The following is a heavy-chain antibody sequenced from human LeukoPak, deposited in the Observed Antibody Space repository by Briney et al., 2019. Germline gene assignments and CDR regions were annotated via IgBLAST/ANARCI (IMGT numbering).Heavy chain of an antibody. CDR1: GFTFSSYD. CDR3: ARGGIPVTGIDEVDY. CDR2: IGIGGDT. D-gene: IGHD2-21*02. V-gene: IGHV3-13*01. Sequence: GGSLRLSCAASGFTFSSYDMHWVRQPTGKGLEWVSAIGIGGDTYYPGSVKGRFTISRENAKNSLYLQMNSLRAGDTAVYYCARGGIPVTGIDEVDYWGQGTLVTVSS. J-gene: IGHJ4*02.